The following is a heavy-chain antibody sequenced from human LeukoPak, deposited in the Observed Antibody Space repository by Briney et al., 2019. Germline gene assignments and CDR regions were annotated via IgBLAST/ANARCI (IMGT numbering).Heavy chain of an antibody. CDR1: GYNFIGHY. CDR3: AIIVATTPSDAFDI. J-gene: IGHJ3*02. D-gene: IGHD5-12*01. V-gene: IGHV1-2*02. CDR2: INPNSGGT. Sequence: ASVKVSCKTSGYNFIGHYMHWVRQAPGQGLEWMGWINPNSGGTNYAQKFQGRVTMTRDTSISTAYMELSRLRSDDTAVYYCAIIVATTPSDAFDIWGQGTMVTVSS.